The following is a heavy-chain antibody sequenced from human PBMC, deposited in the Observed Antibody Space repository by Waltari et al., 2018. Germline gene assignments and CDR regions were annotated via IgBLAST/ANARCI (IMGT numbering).Heavy chain of an antibody. CDR3: ATGQASSN. CDR2: FDPEDGET. D-gene: IGHD4-4*01. Sequence: QDQLVQSGAEVKKPGASVMVSCKASGYPITESSMHWARQAPGKGLEWMGGFDPEDGETIDAQKFQGRVTMTEDTSTDTAYMELSSLRSEDTAVYYCATGQASSNWGQGTLVTVSS. V-gene: IGHV1-24*01. CDR1: GYPITESS. J-gene: IGHJ4*02.